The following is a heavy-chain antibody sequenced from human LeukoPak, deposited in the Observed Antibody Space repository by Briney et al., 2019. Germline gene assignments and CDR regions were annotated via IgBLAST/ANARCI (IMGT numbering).Heavy chain of an antibody. Sequence: GGSLRLFCAASGFTFSSAWMTWVRQAPGKGLEWVGRVRSKADGGTTDYAAPAKGRFTSSRDDSKNTVLLQMNSLKTEDTAVYYCTTVRPGTSGYSYWGQGTLVTVSS. CDR2: VRSKADGGTT. J-gene: IGHJ4*02. CDR3: TTVRPGTSGYSY. D-gene: IGHD3-22*01. V-gene: IGHV3-15*01. CDR1: GFTFSSAW.